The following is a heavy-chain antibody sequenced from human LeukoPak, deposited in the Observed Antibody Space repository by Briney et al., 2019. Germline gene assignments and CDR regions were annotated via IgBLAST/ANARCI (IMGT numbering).Heavy chain of an antibody. D-gene: IGHD6-13*01. V-gene: IGHV3-23*01. J-gene: IGHJ4*02. Sequence: GGSLRLSCAASGFTFSSYALSWVRQAPGKGLEWVSAISDNGGTTFYADSVKGRFTITRDNSKNTLYVQMNSLRGEDTAVHYCAKDYGPKQLVFLDSWGQGTLVTVSS. CDR1: GFTFSSYA. CDR2: ISDNGGTT. CDR3: AKDYGPKQLVFLDS.